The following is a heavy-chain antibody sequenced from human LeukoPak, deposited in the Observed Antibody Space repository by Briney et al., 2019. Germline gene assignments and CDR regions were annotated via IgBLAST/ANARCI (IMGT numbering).Heavy chain of an antibody. CDR2: IIPILGIA. J-gene: IGHJ4*02. V-gene: IGHV1-69*02. D-gene: IGHD1-26*01. CDR3: ARKSGSRLNYFDY. Sequence: GASVKVSCKASGYTFTGYYMHWVRQAPGQGLEWMGRIIPILGIANYAQKFQGRVTITADKSTSTAYMELSSLRSEDTAVYYCARKSGSRLNYFDYWGQGTLVTVSS. CDR1: GYTFTGYY.